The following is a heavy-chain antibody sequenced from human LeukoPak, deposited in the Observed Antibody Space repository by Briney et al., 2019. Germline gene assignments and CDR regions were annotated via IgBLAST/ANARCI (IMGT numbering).Heavy chain of an antibody. CDR3: ARGRVSSSWSLGNWFDP. CDR1: GYTFTSYD. D-gene: IGHD6-13*01. V-gene: IGHV1-8*01. Sequence: ASVKVSCKASGYTFTSYDINWVRQAPGQGLEWMGWMNPNSGNTGYAQKFQGRVTMTRNTSISTAYMELSSLRSEDTAVYYCARGRVSSSWSLGNWFDPWGQGTLVTVSS. CDR2: MNPNSGNT. J-gene: IGHJ5*02.